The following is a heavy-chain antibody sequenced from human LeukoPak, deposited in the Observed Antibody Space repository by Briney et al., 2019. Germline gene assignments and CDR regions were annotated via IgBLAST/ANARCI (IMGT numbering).Heavy chain of an antibody. V-gene: IGHV4-31*03. Sequence: SETLSLTCTVFGYSISSGYYWGWIRQHPGKGLEWIGYIYYSGSTYYNPSLKSRVTISVDTSKNQFSLKLSSVTAADTAVYYCARDTRGYYYGSGNFDYWGQGTLVTVSS. CDR3: ARDTRGYYYGSGNFDY. J-gene: IGHJ4*02. CDR1: GYSISSGYY. CDR2: IYYSGST. D-gene: IGHD3-10*01.